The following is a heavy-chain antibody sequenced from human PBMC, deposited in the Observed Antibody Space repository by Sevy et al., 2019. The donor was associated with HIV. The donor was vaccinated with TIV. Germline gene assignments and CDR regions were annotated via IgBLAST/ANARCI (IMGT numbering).Heavy chain of an antibody. CDR2: IRQDGSEK. Sequence: GGSLRLSCAVSGFTFRNFWMSWVRQAPGKGLEWVANIRQDGSEKYYVDSVRGRFTISRDKAKNSLFLQLISLKADDTAIYYCAKSYFGSGTSYGMDLWGRGTTLTVSS. D-gene: IGHD3-10*01. V-gene: IGHV3-7*01. CDR3: AKSYFGSGTSYGMDL. CDR1: GFTFRNFW. J-gene: IGHJ6*02.